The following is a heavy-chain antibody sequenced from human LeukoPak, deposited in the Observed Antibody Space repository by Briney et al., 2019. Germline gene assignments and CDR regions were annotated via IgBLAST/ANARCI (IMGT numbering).Heavy chain of an antibody. CDR2: IYTSGST. CDR1: GGSISSYY. J-gene: IGHJ4*02. D-gene: IGHD2-15*01. CDR3: ARGKVVVAATAFDY. V-gene: IGHV4-4*07. Sequence: SETLSLTCTVSGGSISSYYWSWIRQPAGKGLEWIGRIYTSGSTNYNPSLKSRVTISVDTSKNQFSLKLSSVTAADTAVYYCARGKVVVAATAFDYWGQGTLVTVSS.